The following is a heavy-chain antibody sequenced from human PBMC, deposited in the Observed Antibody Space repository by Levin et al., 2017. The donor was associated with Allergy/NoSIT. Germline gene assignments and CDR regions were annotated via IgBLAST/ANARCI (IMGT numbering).Heavy chain of an antibody. D-gene: IGHD5-12*01. J-gene: IGHJ4*02. CDR3: ASPNIVASIQIYLDS. CDR2: ISYDGSNK. CDR1: GFTFSSYA. V-gene: IGHV3-30-3*01. Sequence: GGSLRLSCAASGFTFSSYAMHWVRQAPGKGLEWVALISYDGSNKYYADSVKGRFTISRDNSKNTLYLQMNSLRAEDTAFYYCASPNIVASIQIYLDSWGQGTLVTVSS.